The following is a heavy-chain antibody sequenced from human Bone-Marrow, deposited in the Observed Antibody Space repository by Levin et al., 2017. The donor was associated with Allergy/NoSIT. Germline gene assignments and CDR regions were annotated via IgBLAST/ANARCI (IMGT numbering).Heavy chain of an antibody. CDR2: IVVGSGNT. D-gene: IGHD2-15*01. CDR3: AAVAAKSDDAFDI. CDR1: GFTFTSSA. V-gene: IGHV1-58*02. J-gene: IGHJ3*02. Sequence: SVKVSCKASGFTFTSSAMQWVRQARGQRLEWIGWIVVGSGNTNYAQKFQERVTITRDMSTSTAYMELSSLRSEDTAVYYCAAVAAKSDDAFDIWGQGTMVTVSS.